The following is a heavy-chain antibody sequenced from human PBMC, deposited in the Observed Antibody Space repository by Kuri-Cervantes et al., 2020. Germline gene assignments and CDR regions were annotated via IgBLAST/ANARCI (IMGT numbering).Heavy chain of an antibody. CDR1: GYTFTGYC. D-gene: IGHD2-2*01. CDR2: INPNSGGT. CDR3: ARGGDIIVQPGARTFDP. Sequence: ASVKVSCKASGYTFTGYCMHWVRQAPGQGLEWMGWINPNSGGTNYAQKFQGWVTMTRDTSISTAYMELSRLRSDDTAVYYCARGGDIIVQPGARTFDPWGQGTLVTVSS. V-gene: IGHV1-2*04. J-gene: IGHJ5*02.